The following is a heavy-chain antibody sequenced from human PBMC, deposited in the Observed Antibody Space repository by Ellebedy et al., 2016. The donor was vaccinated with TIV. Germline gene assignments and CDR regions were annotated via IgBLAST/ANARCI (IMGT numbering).Heavy chain of an antibody. CDR3: ARRDGGHRGPFDP. J-gene: IGHJ5*02. CDR1: SNYW. CDR2: VYYRGST. D-gene: IGHD1-14*01. Sequence: SNYWMSWVRQAPGKGPEWIGSVYYRGSTYYNPSLKSRVAISVDTSKNQFSLNLTSVTVADTAVYYCARRDGGHRGPFDPWGQGTLVTVSS. V-gene: IGHV4-39*01.